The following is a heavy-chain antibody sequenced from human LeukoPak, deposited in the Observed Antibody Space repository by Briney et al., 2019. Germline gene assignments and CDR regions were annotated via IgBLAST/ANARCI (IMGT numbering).Heavy chain of an antibody. CDR2: INPNSGGT. CDR1: GYTFTGYY. CDR3: ARRGNYYYYMDV. Sequence: ASVKVSCKASGYTFTGYYMHWVRQAPGQGLEWMGWINPNSGGTNYAQKFQGRVTMTRDTSISTAYMELSRLRFDDTAVYYCARRGNYYYYMDVWGKGTTVTVSS. V-gene: IGHV1-2*02. J-gene: IGHJ6*03.